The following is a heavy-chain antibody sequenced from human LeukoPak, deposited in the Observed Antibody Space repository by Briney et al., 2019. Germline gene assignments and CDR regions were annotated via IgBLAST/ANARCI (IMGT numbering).Heavy chain of an antibody. Sequence: PSETLSLTCTVSGGSISSGGYYWSWIRQPPGKGLEWIGYIYHSGSTYYNPSLKSRVTISVDRSKNRFSLKLNSVTAADTAVYYCARGESRHFDYWGQGTLVTVSS. D-gene: IGHD1-26*01. CDR3: ARGESRHFDY. V-gene: IGHV4-30-2*01. J-gene: IGHJ4*02. CDR2: IYHSGST. CDR1: GGSISSGGYY.